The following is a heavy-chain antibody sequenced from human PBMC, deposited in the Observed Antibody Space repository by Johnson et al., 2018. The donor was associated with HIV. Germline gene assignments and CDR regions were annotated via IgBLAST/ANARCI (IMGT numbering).Heavy chain of an antibody. Sequence: QMLLVESGGGVVQPGRSLRLSCAASGFTLSDSALHWVRQAPGKGLVWVAVISYDGSNILYADSVKGRFTISRDNSKNTLYLQMNSLRAEDTAVYYCARARLLWFRELWPHDAFDIWGQGTKVTVSS. V-gene: IGHV3-30-3*01. CDR1: GFTLSDSA. CDR3: ARARLLWFRELWPHDAFDI. D-gene: IGHD3-10*01. J-gene: IGHJ3*02. CDR2: ISYDGSNI.